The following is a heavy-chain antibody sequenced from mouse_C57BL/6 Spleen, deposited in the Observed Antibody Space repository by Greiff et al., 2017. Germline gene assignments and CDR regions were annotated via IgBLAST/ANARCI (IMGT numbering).Heavy chain of an antibody. CDR2: ISSGSSTI. CDR1: GFTFSDYG. CDR3: ARRRYGSSYGAMDY. Sequence: EVKLVESGGGLVKPGGSLKLSCAASGFTFSDYGMHRVRQAPEKGLEWVAYISSGSSTIYYADTVKGRFTISRDNAKNTLFLQMTSLRSEDTAMYYCARRRYGSSYGAMDYWGQGTSVTVSS. V-gene: IGHV5-17*01. J-gene: IGHJ4*01. D-gene: IGHD1-1*01.